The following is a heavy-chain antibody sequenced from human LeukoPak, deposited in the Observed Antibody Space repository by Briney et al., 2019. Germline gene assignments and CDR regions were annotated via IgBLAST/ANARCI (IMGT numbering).Heavy chain of an antibody. CDR1: GFNFRAYW. CDR3: ARDRLYCSGARCYRWFDP. CDR2: ISFDGSKK. J-gene: IGHJ5*01. V-gene: IGHV3-30*19. D-gene: IGHD2-15*01. Sequence: GGSLRLSCTTSGFNFRAYWMGWVRQAPGKGLEYVAFISFDGSKKYYADSVKGRFTVSRDNSQNVLYLLLNSLRLEDTAVYYCARDRLYCSGARCYRWFDPWGQGTLVFVSS.